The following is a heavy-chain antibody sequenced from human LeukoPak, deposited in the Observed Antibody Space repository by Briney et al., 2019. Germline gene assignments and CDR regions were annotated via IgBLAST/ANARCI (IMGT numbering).Heavy chain of an antibody. D-gene: IGHD3-10*01. CDR2: ISGSGGST. CDR3: ANVYYFGSGTYESRYFDY. J-gene: IGHJ4*02. V-gene: IGHV3-23*01. CDR1: GFTFSSYA. Sequence: PGGSLRLSCAASGFTFSSYAMSWVRQAPGKGLERVSAISGSGGSTYYADSVKGRFTISRDNSKNTLYLQMNSLRAEDTAVYYCANVYYFGSGTYESRYFDYWGQGTLVTVSS.